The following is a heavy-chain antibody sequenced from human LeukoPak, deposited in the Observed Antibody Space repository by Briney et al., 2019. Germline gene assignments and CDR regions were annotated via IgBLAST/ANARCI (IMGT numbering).Heavy chain of an antibody. CDR2: ISSSSSYI. J-gene: IGHJ6*03. CDR1: GFTFSSYS. V-gene: IGHV3-21*01. Sequence: NTGGSLRLSCAASGFTFSSYSMNWVREAPGKGLEWVSSISSSSSYIYYADSVKGRFTISRDNAKNSLYLQMNSLRAEDTAVYYCARDPGQGEIVATILYYIDVWGKGTTVTISS. CDR3: ARDPGQGEIVATILYYIDV. D-gene: IGHD5-12*01.